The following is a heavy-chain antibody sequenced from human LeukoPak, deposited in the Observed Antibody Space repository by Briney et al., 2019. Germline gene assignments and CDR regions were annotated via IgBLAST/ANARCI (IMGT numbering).Heavy chain of an antibody. CDR1: GGSIRSYY. D-gene: IGHD2-15*01. V-gene: IGHV4-59*01. Sequence: SETLSLTCTVSGGSIRSYYWSWIRQPPGKGLVWIGYIYYSGSTNYNPSLKSRVTISVDTSKNQIYLKLSSVTAADTAVYYCARDRRSGEDSNFWGQGTLATVSS. CDR3: ARDRRSGEDSNF. CDR2: IYYSGST. J-gene: IGHJ4*02.